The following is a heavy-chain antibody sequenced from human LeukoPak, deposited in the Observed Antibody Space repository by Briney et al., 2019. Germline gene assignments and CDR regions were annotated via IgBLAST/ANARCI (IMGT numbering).Heavy chain of an antibody. Sequence: GGSLRLSCAASGFTFSSHGMCWVRQAPGRGLEWISSISIRGDTAYADSVKGRFTISRDNSKNTLYLQMDSLRAEDTAVYYCARDYDFWSGYYSPTRGYFGYWGQGTLVTVSS. CDR2: ISIRGDTA. CDR3: ARDYDFWSGYYSPTRGYFGY. CDR1: GFTFSSHG. J-gene: IGHJ4*02. V-gene: IGHV3-23*01. D-gene: IGHD3-3*01.